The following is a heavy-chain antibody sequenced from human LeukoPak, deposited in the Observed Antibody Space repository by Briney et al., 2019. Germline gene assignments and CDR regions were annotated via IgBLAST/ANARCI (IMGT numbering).Heavy chain of an antibody. CDR2: IWYDGSNK. V-gene: IGHV3-33*01. J-gene: IGHJ4*02. Sequence: GGSLRLSCAASGFTFSSYDMHWVRQAPGKGLEWVAVIWYDGSNKYYADSVKGRFTISRDNSKNTLYLQMNSLRAEDTAVYYCARDPQEPLPLGYCSSTSCPYYFDYWGQGTLVTVSS. CDR3: ARDPQEPLPLGYCSSTSCPYYFDY. D-gene: IGHD2-2*01. CDR1: GFTFSSYD.